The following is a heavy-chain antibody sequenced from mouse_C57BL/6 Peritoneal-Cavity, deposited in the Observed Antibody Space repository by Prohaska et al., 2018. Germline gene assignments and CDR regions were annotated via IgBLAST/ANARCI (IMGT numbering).Heavy chain of an antibody. J-gene: IGHJ3*01. Sequence: EVQLVESGGGLVQPKGSLKLSCAASGFSFNTYAMNWVRQAPGKGLERVARIRSKSNNYATYYADSVKDRFTISRDDSESMLYLQINNLKTEDTAMYYCVREGYSKEAYWGQGTLVTVSA. CDR2: IRSKSNNYAT. V-gene: IGHV10-1*01. CDR1: GFSFNTYA. D-gene: IGHD2-5*01. CDR3: VREGYSKEAY.